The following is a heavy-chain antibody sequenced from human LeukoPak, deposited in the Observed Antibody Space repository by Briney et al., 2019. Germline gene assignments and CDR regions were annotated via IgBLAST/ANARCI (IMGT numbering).Heavy chain of an antibody. CDR3: ARDWYHAIDY. CDR1: GFTFGSYE. V-gene: IGHV3-48*03. CDR2: ISSSGRTI. J-gene: IGHJ4*02. Sequence: PGGSLRLSCAASGFTFGSYEMNWVRQAPGKGLEWVSYISSSGRTIYSADSVKGRFTISRDNAKNSLYLQMNSLRAEDTAVYYCARDWYHAIDYWGQGTLVTVSS. D-gene: IGHD2-2*01.